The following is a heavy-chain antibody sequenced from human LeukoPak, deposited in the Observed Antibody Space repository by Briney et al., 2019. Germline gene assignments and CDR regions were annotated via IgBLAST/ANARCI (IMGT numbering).Heavy chain of an antibody. V-gene: IGHV3-23*01. CDR3: ATRSLVIVGATT. CDR2: ISGSGGST. CDR1: GFTFSNYA. J-gene: IGHJ5*02. D-gene: IGHD1-26*01. Sequence: GGSLRLSCAASGFTFSNYAVSWVRQAPGKGLEWVSAISGSGGSTYYADSVKGRFTISRDNAKNSLYLQMNSLRAEDTAVYYCATRSLVIVGATTWGQGTLVTVSS.